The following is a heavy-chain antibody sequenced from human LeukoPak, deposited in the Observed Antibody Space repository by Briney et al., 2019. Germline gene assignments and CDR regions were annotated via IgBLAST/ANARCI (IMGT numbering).Heavy chain of an antibody. CDR2: VYYSGMT. CDR3: ARHGGQLILGGPLDS. CDR1: GGSISTSSYY. Sequence: PSETLSLTCSVSGGSISTSSYYWGWIRQSPGRGLGCIGSVYYSGMTYYNPSLKSRVTISVDTSKKQFSLKLSSVTAADTAVYYCARHGGQLILGGPLDSWGQGILVTVPS. D-gene: IGHD7-27*01. J-gene: IGHJ4*02. V-gene: IGHV4-39*01.